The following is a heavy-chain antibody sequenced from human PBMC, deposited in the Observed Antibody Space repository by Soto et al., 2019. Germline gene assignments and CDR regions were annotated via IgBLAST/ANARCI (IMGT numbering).Heavy chain of an antibody. D-gene: IGHD6-25*01. J-gene: IGHJ4*02. V-gene: IGHV3-23*01. Sequence: GESLKISCAASGFTFTNYAMNWVRQAPGKGLEWVSTISGSGGSTFYADSVMGRFTISRDNSKNTQYLQMNSLRAEDTAIYYCVKDVTVIPAAVRRHEYCGQGTLVSVSS. CDR1: GFTFTNYA. CDR3: VKDVTVIPAAVRRHEY. CDR2: ISGSGGST.